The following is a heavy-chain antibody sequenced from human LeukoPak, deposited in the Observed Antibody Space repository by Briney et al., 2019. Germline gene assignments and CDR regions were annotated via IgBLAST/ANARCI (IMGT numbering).Heavy chain of an antibody. CDR1: GNTFTDYY. CDR3: ARGKDGMDV. V-gene: IGHV1-2*02. D-gene: IGHD2-15*01. J-gene: IGHJ6*02. Sequence: ASVKVSCKASGNTFTDYYMNWVRQAPGQGLEWIGWINPKSGGTNYAQKFQGRVTMTRDTSISTAYMELNRLISDDSAVYYCARGKDGMDVWGQGTTVTVSS. CDR2: INPKSGGT.